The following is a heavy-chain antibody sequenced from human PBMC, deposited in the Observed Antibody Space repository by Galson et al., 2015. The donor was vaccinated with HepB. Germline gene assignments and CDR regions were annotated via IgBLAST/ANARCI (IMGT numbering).Heavy chain of an antibody. D-gene: IGHD3-10*01. Sequence: LRLSCAASGFTFSSYWMSWVRQAPGKGLEWVANIKQDGSEKYYVDSVKGRFTISRDNAKNSLYLQMNSLRAEDTAVYYCARGLVLYYYGSGSANDYWGQGTLVTVSS. V-gene: IGHV3-7*03. J-gene: IGHJ4*02. CDR1: GFTFSSYW. CDR2: IKQDGSEK. CDR3: ARGLVLYYYGSGSANDY.